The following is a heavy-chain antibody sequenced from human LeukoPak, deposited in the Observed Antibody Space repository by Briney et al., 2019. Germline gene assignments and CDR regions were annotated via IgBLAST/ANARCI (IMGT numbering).Heavy chain of an antibody. CDR2: IYYSGST. J-gene: IGHJ4*02. D-gene: IGHD6-19*01. CDR1: GXSISSYY. CDR3: ARDTSGWYYFDY. V-gene: IGHV4-59*01. Sequence: SETLSLTCTVSGXSISSYYWSWIRQPPGKGLEWIGYIYYSGSTNYNPSLKSRVSISVDTSKNQFSLKLSSVTAADMAVYYCARDTSGWYYFDYWGQGTLVTVSS.